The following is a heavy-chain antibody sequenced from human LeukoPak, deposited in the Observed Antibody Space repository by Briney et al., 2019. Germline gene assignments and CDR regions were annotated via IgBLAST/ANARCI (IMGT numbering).Heavy chain of an antibody. Sequence: PPGGSLRLSCAASGLTFSSYGMHWVRQAPGKGLEWVAFIRYDGSNKYYADSVKGRFTISRDNAKNSLSLQMNSLRAEDTAVYYCARRDHGDYGEEYWGQGTLVTVSS. V-gene: IGHV3-30*02. D-gene: IGHD4-17*01. CDR3: ARRDHGDYGEEY. CDR2: IRYDGSNK. CDR1: GLTFSSYG. J-gene: IGHJ4*02.